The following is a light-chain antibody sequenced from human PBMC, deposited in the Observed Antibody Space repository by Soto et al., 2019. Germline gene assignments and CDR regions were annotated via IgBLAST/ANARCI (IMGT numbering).Light chain of an antibody. V-gene: IGLV1-51*01. CDR2: DNN. Sequence: KSTISCSGSSSNIGNNYVSWYQQLPGTAPKLLIYDNNKRPSGIPDRLSGSKSGTSATLGITGLQTGDEADYYCGTWDSSLSAYVFGTGTKVTVL. CDR3: GTWDSSLSAYV. J-gene: IGLJ1*01. CDR1: SSNIGNNY.